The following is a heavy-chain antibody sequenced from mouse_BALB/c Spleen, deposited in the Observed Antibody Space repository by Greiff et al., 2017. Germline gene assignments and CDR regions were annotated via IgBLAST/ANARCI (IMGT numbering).Heavy chain of an antibody. V-gene: IGHV3-2*02. CDR2: ISYSGST. J-gene: IGHJ1*01. CDR1: GYSITSDYA. Sequence: VQLKQSGPGLVKPSQSLSLTCTVTGYSITSDYAWNWIRQFPGNKLEWMGYISYSGSTSYNPSLKSRISITRDTSKNQFFLQLNSVTTEDTATYYCARRGDYGSRYFDVWGAGTTVTVSS. CDR3: ARRGDYGSRYFDV. D-gene: IGHD1-1*01.